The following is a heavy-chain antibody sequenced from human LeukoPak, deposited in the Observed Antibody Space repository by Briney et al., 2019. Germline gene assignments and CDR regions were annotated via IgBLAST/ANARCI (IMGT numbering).Heavy chain of an antibody. Sequence: SETLSLTCTVSGGSISSYYWSWIRQPPGKGLEWIGYIYYSGSTNYNPSLKSQVTISVDTSKNQFSLKLSSVTAADTAVYYCARQHVTIFGVVTSNTFDYWGQGTLVTVSS. CDR3: ARQHVTIFGVVTSNTFDY. V-gene: IGHV4-59*08. CDR1: GGSISSYY. D-gene: IGHD3-3*01. J-gene: IGHJ4*02. CDR2: IYYSGST.